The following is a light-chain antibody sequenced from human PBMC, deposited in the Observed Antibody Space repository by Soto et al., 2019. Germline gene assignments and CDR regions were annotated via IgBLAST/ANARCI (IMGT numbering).Light chain of an antibody. Sequence: QSALTQPASVSGSPGQSITISCTGTSSDVGGYNYVSWYQQHPGKAPKLMIYEVSNRPSGVSNRFSGSKSGNTASLTISGLQAEDEADYYCSSYTSTSTLYVFVTGTK. CDR1: SSDVGGYNY. CDR3: SSYTSTSTLYV. CDR2: EVS. J-gene: IGLJ1*01. V-gene: IGLV2-14*01.